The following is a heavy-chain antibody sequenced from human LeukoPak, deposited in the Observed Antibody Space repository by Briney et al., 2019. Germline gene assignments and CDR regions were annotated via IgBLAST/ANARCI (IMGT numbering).Heavy chain of an antibody. J-gene: IGHJ4*02. V-gene: IGHV1-3*04. D-gene: IGHD2/OR15-2a*01. Sequence: ASVKVSCKASGYTFTNYGITWVRQAPGQRLEWMGWINTGNGNTKYSQKFQGRVTITRDTSTSTAYMELSSLRSEDTAVYYCARDPGLLPDYWGQGTLVTVSS. CDR3: ARDPGLLPDY. CDR1: GYTFTNYG. CDR2: INTGNGNT.